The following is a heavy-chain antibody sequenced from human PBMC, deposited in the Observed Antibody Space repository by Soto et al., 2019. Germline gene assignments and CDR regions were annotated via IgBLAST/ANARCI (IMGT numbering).Heavy chain of an antibody. V-gene: IGHV3-74*01. D-gene: IGHD3-22*01. CDR3: AKVSDPYYYDSSGYYYPTHYFDY. J-gene: IGHJ4*02. CDR1: GFTFSNYW. CDR2: INSDGSRT. Sequence: GGSLRLSCAVSGFTFSNYWMHWVRQAPGKGLVWASRINSDGSRTTYADSVKGRFTISRDNAKNTLFLQMYSLRAEDTAVYYCAKVSDPYYYDSSGYYYPTHYFDYWGQGTLVTVSS.